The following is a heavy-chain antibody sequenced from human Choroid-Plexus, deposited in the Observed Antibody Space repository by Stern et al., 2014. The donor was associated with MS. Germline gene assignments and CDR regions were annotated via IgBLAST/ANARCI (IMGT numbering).Heavy chain of an antibody. D-gene: IGHD2/OR15-2a*01. V-gene: IGHV3-30*18. CDR2: VSYDGSYK. J-gene: IGHJ5*02. Sequence: DQLVESGGGVVQPGRPLRLSCVASGFTFGSCAMHWVRQAPGKGLEWVAGVSYDGSYKYYADSVKGRFTISRDNSQNTLYMQMSSLRPEDTAVYYCAKDRQYLTYFFDHWGQGSLVTVSS. CDR1: GFTFGSCA. CDR3: AKDRQYLTYFFDH.